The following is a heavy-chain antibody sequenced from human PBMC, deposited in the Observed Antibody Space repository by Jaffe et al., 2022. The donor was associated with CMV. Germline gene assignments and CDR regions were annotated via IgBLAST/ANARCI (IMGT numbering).Heavy chain of an antibody. Sequence: QVQLVQSGAEVKKPGASVKVSCKVSGYILSKISMHWVRQAPGKGLEWLGGLNPEEGETVYAQKIQDRVTMTEDIATDTAYMELTNLRSDDTAVYYCTTGITLFGVVGFDTWGQGTLVIVSS. J-gene: IGHJ4*02. D-gene: IGHD3-3*01. CDR1: GYILSKIS. CDR2: LNPEEGET. V-gene: IGHV1-24*01. CDR3: TTGITLFGVVGFDT.